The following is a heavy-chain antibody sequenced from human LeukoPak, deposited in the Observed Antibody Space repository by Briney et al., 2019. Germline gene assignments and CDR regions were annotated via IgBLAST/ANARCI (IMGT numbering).Heavy chain of an antibody. D-gene: IGHD3-3*01. CDR1: GYTFTSYG. CDR3: ARVQAWSGYYMGDYFDY. Sequence: ASVKVSCKASGYTFTSYGITWVRQAPGQGLEWMGWISAYKGNTNYAQKLQGRVTMTTDTSTSTAYMELRSLRSDDTAVYYCARVQAWSGYYMGDYFDYWGQGTLVTVSS. V-gene: IGHV1-18*01. CDR2: ISAYKGNT. J-gene: IGHJ4*02.